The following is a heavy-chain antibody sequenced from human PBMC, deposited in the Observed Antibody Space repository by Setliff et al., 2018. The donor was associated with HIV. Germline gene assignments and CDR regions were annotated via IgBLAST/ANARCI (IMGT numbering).Heavy chain of an antibody. V-gene: IGHV4-61*09. CDR2: IYTSGST. CDR3: ARGRRSSGWYVYH. CDR1: GGSISSGSYY. D-gene: IGHD6-19*01. J-gene: IGHJ4*02. Sequence: SETLSLTCTVSGGSISSGSYYWSWIRQPAGKGLEWIGHIYTSGSTNYNPSLKSRVTISVDTSTNQFSLKLSSVTAADTSVYYCARGRRSSGWYVYHWGQGTLVTVSS.